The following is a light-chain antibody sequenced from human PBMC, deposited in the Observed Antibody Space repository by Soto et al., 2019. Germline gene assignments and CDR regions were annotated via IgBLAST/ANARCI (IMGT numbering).Light chain of an antibody. CDR2: DAS. Sequence: DIQMTQSPSSLSASVGDRVTITCQASQDISNYLNWYQQKPGKAPKLLIYDASNLETGVPSRFSGSASGTDFTLTISSLQPEDIATYYCQQYANLPPSTFGQGTKLEIK. J-gene: IGKJ2*01. CDR1: QDISNY. V-gene: IGKV1-33*01. CDR3: QQYANLPPST.